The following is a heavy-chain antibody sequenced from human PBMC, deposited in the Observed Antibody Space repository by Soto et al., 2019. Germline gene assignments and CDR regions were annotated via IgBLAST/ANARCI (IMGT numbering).Heavy chain of an antibody. Sequence: RWSLRLSCAASGFAFRTYAMAWVRQAPGKGLEWVSGIWGSGDRTFYADSVKGRFTISRDNSRNTLYLQMYSLTAEDTALYYCAKTGPYCGGDCSRYFYGMDVWGQGTTVTVSS. CDR1: GFAFRTYA. V-gene: IGHV3-23*01. CDR2: IWGSGDRT. D-gene: IGHD2-21*02. CDR3: AKTGPYCGGDCSRYFYGMDV. J-gene: IGHJ6*02.